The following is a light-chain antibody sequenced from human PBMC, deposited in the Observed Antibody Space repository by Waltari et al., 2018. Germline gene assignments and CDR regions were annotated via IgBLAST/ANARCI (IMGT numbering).Light chain of an antibody. CDR3: ATWDDRLTGVV. CDR2: SNN. V-gene: IGLV1-44*01. CDR1: NSNIGSNT. Sequence: QSVVTQPPAASGTPGQRVTISCSGSNSNIGSNTVNWYQQVPGTAPKLLIYSNNYRPSGVSDRFSGSKSGTSASLAISGLQSEDEADYYCATWDDRLTGVVFGGGTKVTVL. J-gene: IGLJ2*01.